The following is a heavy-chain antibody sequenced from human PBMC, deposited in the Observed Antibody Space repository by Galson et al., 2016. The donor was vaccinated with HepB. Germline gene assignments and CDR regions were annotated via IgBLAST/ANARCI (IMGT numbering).Heavy chain of an antibody. D-gene: IGHD6-13*01. Sequence: QSGAEVKKPGESLKISCQGSGYKFTSYWIGWVRQVPGKGLEWMGTIYPGDSDTRYSPSVQGQVTISVDKSISTAYLQWSSLKASDSAMYYCARHELHSNSWYMDSWGQGTLVTVSS. CDR2: IYPGDSDT. CDR1: GYKFTSYW. V-gene: IGHV5-51*01. J-gene: IGHJ4*02. CDR3: ARHELHSNSWYMDS.